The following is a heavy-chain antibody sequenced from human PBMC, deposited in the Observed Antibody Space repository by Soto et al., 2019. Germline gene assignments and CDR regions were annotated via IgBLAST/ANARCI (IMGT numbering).Heavy chain of an antibody. V-gene: IGHV3-30-3*01. Sequence: GGSLRLSCAASGFTFSSYAMHWVRQAPGKGLEWVAVISYDGSNKYYADSVKGRFTISRDNSKNTLYLQMNSLRAEDTAVYYCARDQEKGYSNYLENWGQGTLVTVSS. CDR3: ARDQEKGYSNYLEN. J-gene: IGHJ4*02. CDR1: GFTFSSYA. CDR2: ISYDGSNK. D-gene: IGHD4-4*01.